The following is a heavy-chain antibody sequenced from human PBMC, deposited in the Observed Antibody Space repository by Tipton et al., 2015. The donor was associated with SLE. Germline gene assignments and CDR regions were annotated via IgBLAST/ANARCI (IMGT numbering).Heavy chain of an antibody. CDR1: GFTFDAYA. CDR2: VSWDSDYI. V-gene: IGHV3-9*01. J-gene: IGHJ4*02. D-gene: IGHD2-21*01. Sequence: QLVQSGGGLVQPGRSLRLSCTASGFTFDAYAMHWVRQAPGKGLEWVSGVSWDSDYIGYADSVKGRVTISRDNAENSLYLQMKSLTPEDTALYYCVRDRYSGGTYSYFDLWGQGTLLIFSS. CDR3: VRDRYSGGTYSYFDL.